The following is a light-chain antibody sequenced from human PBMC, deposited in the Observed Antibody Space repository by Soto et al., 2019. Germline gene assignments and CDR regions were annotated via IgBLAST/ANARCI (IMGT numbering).Light chain of an antibody. Sequence: DRXXTHYPSTPSPSVGXRGTITCRASHDISTYLAWYQQKPGKAPKLMIYEASTLQSGVPSRFSGSGSGTEFTLTISGLLPEDFATYHCQQLNTLPFTFGQGTRLEIK. CDR1: HDISTY. J-gene: IGKJ5*01. CDR2: EAS. V-gene: IGKV1-9*01. CDR3: QQLNTLPFT.